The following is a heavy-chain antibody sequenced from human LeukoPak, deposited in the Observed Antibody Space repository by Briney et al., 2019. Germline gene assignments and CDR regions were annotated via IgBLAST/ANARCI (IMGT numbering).Heavy chain of an antibody. V-gene: IGHV3-23*01. D-gene: IGHD6-25*01. Sequence: SVKGRFTTSRDNSKNTVFLQMNSLRAEDTAIYYCAKEAAAAGVGYFTHWGQGTLVTVSS. CDR3: AKEAAAAGVGYFTH. J-gene: IGHJ4*02.